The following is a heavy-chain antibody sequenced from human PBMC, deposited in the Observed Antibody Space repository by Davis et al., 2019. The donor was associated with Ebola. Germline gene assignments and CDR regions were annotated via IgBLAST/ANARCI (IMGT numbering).Heavy chain of an antibody. Sequence: AASVKVSCKASGYSFTRYSFSWVRQAPGHGLEWMGWVSTYNDNTKYAQKFQGRITMTTDTSTSTAYMELRSLRPDDTAVYYCARDLRARDTVLDYWGQGTLVTVSS. D-gene: IGHD3-10*01. CDR1: GYSFTRYS. J-gene: IGHJ4*02. V-gene: IGHV1-18*04. CDR2: VSTYNDNT. CDR3: ARDLRARDTVLDY.